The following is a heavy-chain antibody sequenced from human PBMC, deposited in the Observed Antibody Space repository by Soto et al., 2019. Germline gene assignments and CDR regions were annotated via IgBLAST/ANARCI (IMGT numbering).Heavy chain of an antibody. V-gene: IGHV1-18*01. CDR1: GYTFTSYG. J-gene: IGHJ1*01. CDR3: ARERYCSGGSCLEDFQH. Sequence: ASVKVSCTASGYTFTSYGISWVRQAPGQGLEWMGWISAYNGNTNYAQKLQGRVTMTTDTSTSTAYMELRSLRSDDTAVYYCARERYCSGGSCLEDFQHWGQGTLVTVSS. D-gene: IGHD2-15*01. CDR2: ISAYNGNT.